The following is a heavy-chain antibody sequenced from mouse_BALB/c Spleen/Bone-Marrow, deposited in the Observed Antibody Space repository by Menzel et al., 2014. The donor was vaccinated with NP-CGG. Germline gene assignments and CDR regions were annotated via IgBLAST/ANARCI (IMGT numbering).Heavy chain of an antibody. J-gene: IGHJ1*01. CDR2: ISGGGTYI. CDR1: GFTFNSYG. D-gene: IGHD2-4*01. V-gene: IGHV5-9-1*01. Sequence: EGMLVESGGGLVKSGGFLKLSCAASGFTFNSYGMSWVRQTPEKRLEWVATISGGGTYIYYADSVKGRLPISLDNAKNTLYLQMSSLRSEDTAMFYCARPRMITTYFDVWGAGTTVTVSS. CDR3: ARPRMITTYFDV.